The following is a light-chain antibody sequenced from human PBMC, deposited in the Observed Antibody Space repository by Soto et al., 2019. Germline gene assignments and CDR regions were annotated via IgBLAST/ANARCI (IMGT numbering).Light chain of an antibody. Sequence: DIQMTQSPSTLSASVGDRVTITCRASQSISTWLAWYQQKPGKAPKILIYDASSLESGVPSRFSGSGSGTEFTLTISSLQPDDFATYYCQQYNSYSGWTFGQGTKVEIK. V-gene: IGKV1-5*01. J-gene: IGKJ1*01. CDR3: QQYNSYSGWT. CDR2: DAS. CDR1: QSISTW.